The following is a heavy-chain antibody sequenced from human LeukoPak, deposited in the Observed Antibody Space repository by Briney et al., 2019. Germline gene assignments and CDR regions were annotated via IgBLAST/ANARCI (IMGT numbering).Heavy chain of an antibody. J-gene: IGHJ4*02. CDR1: GFTFSSYG. CDR3: AKTYSSSWYTGVLDY. CDR2: IRYDGSNK. D-gene: IGHD6-13*01. Sequence: GRSLRLSCAASGFTFSSYGMHWVRQAPGKGLEWVAFIRYDGSNKYYADSVKGRFTISRDNSKNTLYLQMNSLRAEDTAVYYCAKTYSSSWYTGVLDYWGQGTLVTVSS. V-gene: IGHV3-30*02.